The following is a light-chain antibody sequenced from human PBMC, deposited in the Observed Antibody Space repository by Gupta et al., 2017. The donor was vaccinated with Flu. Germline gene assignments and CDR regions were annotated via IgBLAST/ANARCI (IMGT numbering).Light chain of an antibody. V-gene: IGKV1-12*01. CDR3: QQSDSFPRT. CDR1: HDIDMW. Sequence: SPSSVSASVGDRVTITCRASHDIDMWLAWYQQKPGKAPKLLIYSASNLQREVPSRFSGSGSGTDFTLTISSLQPEDFATYYCQQSDSFPRTFGQGTKVEVK. J-gene: IGKJ1*01. CDR2: SAS.